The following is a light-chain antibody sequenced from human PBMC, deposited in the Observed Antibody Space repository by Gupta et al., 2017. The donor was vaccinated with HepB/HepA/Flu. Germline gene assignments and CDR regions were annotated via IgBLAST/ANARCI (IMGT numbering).Light chain of an antibody. CDR1: QSVSSY. CDR3: QQRSNWPPEFT. Sequence: EIVLTQSPATLSLSPGERATLSCRASQSVSSYSAWYQQKPGQATRLLIYDASNRATGIPARFSGSGSGTDFTLTISSLEPEDFAVYYCQQRSNWPPEFTFGPGTKVDIK. V-gene: IGKV3-11*01. J-gene: IGKJ3*01. CDR2: DAS.